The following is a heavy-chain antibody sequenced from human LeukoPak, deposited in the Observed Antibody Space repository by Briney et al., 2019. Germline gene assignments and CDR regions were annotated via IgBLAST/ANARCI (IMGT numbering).Heavy chain of an antibody. V-gene: IGHV3-11*01. CDR3: ARDRVHSSGWSLWGLRY. CDR2: ISSSGSTI. CDR1: GFTFSDDY. Sequence: PGGSLRLSCAASGFTFSDDYMSCIRQAPGKGLEWVSDISSSGSTIYYADSVKGRFTISWDNAKNSLYLQMNSLRAEDTAVYYCARDRVHSSGWSLWGLRYWGQGTLVTVSS. J-gene: IGHJ4*02. D-gene: IGHD6-19*01.